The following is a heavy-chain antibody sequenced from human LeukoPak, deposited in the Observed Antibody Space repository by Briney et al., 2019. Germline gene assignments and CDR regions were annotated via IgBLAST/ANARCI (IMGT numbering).Heavy chain of an antibody. V-gene: IGHV4-39*01. CDR1: GGSVSSSSYY. CDR3: ARLQVWYFDL. CDR2: IYYSGST. J-gene: IGHJ2*01. Sequence: PSETLSLTCTVSGGSVSSSSYYLGWIRQPPGKGLEWIGSIYYSGSTYYNPSLKSRVTISVDTSKNQFSLKLSSVTAADTATYYCARLQVWYFDLWGRGTLVTVSS.